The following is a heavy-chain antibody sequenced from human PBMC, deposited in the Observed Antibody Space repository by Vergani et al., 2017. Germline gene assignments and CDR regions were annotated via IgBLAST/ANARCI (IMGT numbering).Heavy chain of an antibody. D-gene: IGHD4-17*01. CDR3: ATVPDYGDYHYYFDY. V-gene: IGHV1-2*02. CDR2: INPNSGGT. J-gene: IGHJ4*02. Sequence: QVQLVQSGAEVKKPGASVKVSCKASGYTFTGYYMHWVRQAPGQGLEWMGWINPNSGGTNYAQKFQGRVTMTRDTSTDTAYMELSSLRSEDTAVYYCATVPDYGDYHYYFDYWGQGTLVIVSS. CDR1: GYTFTGYY.